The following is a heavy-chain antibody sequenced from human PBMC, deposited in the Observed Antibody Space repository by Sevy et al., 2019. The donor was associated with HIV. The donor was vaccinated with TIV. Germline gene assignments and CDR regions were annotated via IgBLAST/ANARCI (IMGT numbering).Heavy chain of an antibody. CDR2: IYHGGST. D-gene: IGHD6-19*01. J-gene: IGHJ4*02. V-gene: IGHV4-4*02. CDR1: GGSITNMNW. Sequence: SESLSLTCAVSGGSITNMNWWIWVRHPPGKGLEWIGEIYHGGSTNYNPSLKSRVTISTDESKNQFSLRLNSVTAADTAVYYCARGALGTGSGWFDYWGQGTLVTVSS. CDR3: ARGALGTGSGWFDY.